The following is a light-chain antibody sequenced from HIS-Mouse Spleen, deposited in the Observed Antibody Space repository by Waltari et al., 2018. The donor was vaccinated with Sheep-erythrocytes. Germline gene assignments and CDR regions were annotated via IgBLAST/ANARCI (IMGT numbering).Light chain of an antibody. CDR3: QQYNNWPPPYT. J-gene: IGKJ2*01. Sequence: STRASQSVSSNLAWYQQKPGQAPRLLIYGASTRATGIPARFSGSGSGTEFTLTISSMQSEDFAVYYCQQYNNWPPPYTFGQGTKLEIK. CDR2: GAS. V-gene: IGKV3-15*01. CDR1: QSVSSN.